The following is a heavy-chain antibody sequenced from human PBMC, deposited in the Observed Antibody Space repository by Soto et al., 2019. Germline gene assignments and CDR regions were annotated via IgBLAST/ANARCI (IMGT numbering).Heavy chain of an antibody. CDR3: SKGGRLQQNHY. Sequence: PGGSLRLSCAASGFTFSTCAMSWVRQAPGKGLDWVSTIDDSGTTTYYADSVKGRFTISRDNSKNTLYLEMNGLRAEDTALYYCSKGGRLQQNHYWGQGTLVIVSS. J-gene: IGHJ4*02. CDR2: IDDSGTTT. V-gene: IGHV3-23*01. D-gene: IGHD6-25*01. CDR1: GFTFSTCA.